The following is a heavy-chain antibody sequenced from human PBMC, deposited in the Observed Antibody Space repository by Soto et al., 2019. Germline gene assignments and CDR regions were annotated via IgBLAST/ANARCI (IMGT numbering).Heavy chain of an antibody. CDR1: VVTLKGYA. D-gene: IGHD1-26*01. Sequence: VGSVRLACAASVVTLKGYAMTWFRQAPGKGLEWVSAISGSGGSTYYADSVKGQFTISRDNSKNTLYLQMNSLRAEDTAVYYCAKGLYSGSYFDYWGQGTLVTGSS. V-gene: IGHV3-23*01. CDR2: ISGSGGST. J-gene: IGHJ4*02. CDR3: AKGLYSGSYFDY.